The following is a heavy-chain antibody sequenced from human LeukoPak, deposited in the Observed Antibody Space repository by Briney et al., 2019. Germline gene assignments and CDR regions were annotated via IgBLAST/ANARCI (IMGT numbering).Heavy chain of an antibody. D-gene: IGHD6-13*01. CDR2: IYYSGTT. V-gene: IGHV4-39*07. J-gene: IGHJ4*02. Sequence: SETLSLTCTVSGGAISSSSYYWGWIRQPPGKGLEWIGSIYYSGTTFDNPSLKRRVTISVDTSKNHFSLKLSSVTDADTAVYYCARARPRYSSSWYSDYFDYWGQGTPVTVSS. CDR3: ARARPRYSSSWYSDYFDY. CDR1: GGAISSSSYY.